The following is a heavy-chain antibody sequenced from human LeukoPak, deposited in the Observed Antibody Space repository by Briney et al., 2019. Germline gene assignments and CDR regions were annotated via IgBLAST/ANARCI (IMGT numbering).Heavy chain of an antibody. CDR3: ARPPPTSSGWYFDY. V-gene: IGHV3-30*04. CDR1: GFTFSSYA. D-gene: IGHD6-19*01. J-gene: IGHJ4*02. Sequence: GGSLRLSCAASGFTFSSYAMHWVRQAPGKGLEWVAVISYDGSNKYYADSVKGRFTISRDNSKNTPYLQMNSLRAEDTAVYYCARPPPTSSGWYFDYWGQGTLVTVSS. CDR2: ISYDGSNK.